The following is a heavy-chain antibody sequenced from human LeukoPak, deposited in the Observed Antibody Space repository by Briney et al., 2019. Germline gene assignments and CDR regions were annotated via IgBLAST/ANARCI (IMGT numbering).Heavy chain of an antibody. J-gene: IGHJ4*02. CDR3: ARALESIRDSRSLPGDY. Sequence: ASVKVSCKASGYTFTSFAMNWVRQAPGQGLEWMGWINTNTGNPTYAQGFTGRFVFSLDTSVSTAYLQISSLKAEDTAVYYCARALESIRDSRSLPGDYWGQGALVTVSS. V-gene: IGHV7-4-1*02. CDR1: GYTFTSFA. D-gene: IGHD3-10*01. CDR2: INTNTGNP.